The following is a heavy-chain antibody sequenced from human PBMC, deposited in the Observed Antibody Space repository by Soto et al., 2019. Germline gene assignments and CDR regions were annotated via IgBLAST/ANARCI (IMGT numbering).Heavy chain of an antibody. V-gene: IGHV4-39*01. CDR1: GGSISSSSYY. J-gene: IGHJ5*02. Sequence: QLQLQESGPGLVKPSGTLSLTCTVSGGSISSSSYYWGWIRQPPGKGLEWIGSIYYSGSTYYNPSIKSRVTIPVDTSKNQVSLKLSSVTAADTAVYYCARHSGSTTGWFDPLGEGTLVSVTT. CDR2: IYYSGST. D-gene: IGHD1-26*01. CDR3: ARHSGSTTGWFDP.